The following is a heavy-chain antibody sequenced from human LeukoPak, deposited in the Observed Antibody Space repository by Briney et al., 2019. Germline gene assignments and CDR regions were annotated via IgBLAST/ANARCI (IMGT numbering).Heavy chain of an antibody. Sequence: SETLSLTCTVSGGSISSYYWSWIRQPAGKGLEWIGRIYTSGSTKYNSSLKSRVTISVDTSKNQFSLKLSSVTAADTAVYYCARDMGGSSSWPWKKHNWFDPWGQGTLVTVSS. D-gene: IGHD6-13*01. CDR2: IYTSGST. J-gene: IGHJ5*02. V-gene: IGHV4-4*07. CDR1: GGSISSYY. CDR3: ARDMGGSSSWPWKKHNWFDP.